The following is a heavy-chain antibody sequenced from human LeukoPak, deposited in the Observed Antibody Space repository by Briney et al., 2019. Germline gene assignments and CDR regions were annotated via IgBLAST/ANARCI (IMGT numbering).Heavy chain of an antibody. CDR1: GFTFSIYG. Sequence: GGSLRLSCAASGFTFSIYGMHWVRQAPGKGLEWVAVIWNDGSNKYYADSVKGRFTISRDNSKNTLYLQMNSLRDEDTAVYYCARGASQSGSYDSDYWGQGTLVTVSS. D-gene: IGHD1-26*01. V-gene: IGHV3-33*01. CDR3: ARGASQSGSYDSDY. J-gene: IGHJ4*02. CDR2: IWNDGSNK.